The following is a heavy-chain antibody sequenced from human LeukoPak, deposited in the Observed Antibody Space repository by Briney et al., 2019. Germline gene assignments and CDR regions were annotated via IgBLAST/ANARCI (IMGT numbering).Heavy chain of an antibody. Sequence: GGSLRLSCAVSGFTFSDHYMDWVRQTPGKGLEWVGRTRNKAKSYTTDYAASVKGRFTISRDNSKNTLYLQTSSLRGEDTAVYYCVRVNDYGDRNLYYFGYWGQGTLVTVSS. D-gene: IGHD4-17*01. CDR1: GFTFSDHY. CDR3: VRVNDYGDRNLYYFGY. V-gene: IGHV3-72*01. CDR2: TRNKAKSYTT. J-gene: IGHJ4*02.